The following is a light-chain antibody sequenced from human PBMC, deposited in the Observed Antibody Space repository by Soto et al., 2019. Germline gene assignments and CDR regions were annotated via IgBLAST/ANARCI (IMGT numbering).Light chain of an antibody. CDR1: QSVTSSY. V-gene: IGKV3-20*01. Sequence: EIVLTQSPGTLSLSPGERATLSCRASQSVTSSYLAWYQQKPGQAPRLLIYGASSRATGIPDRFSGSGSGTDFPLTIRRLEPEDFAVYYCQQYSRSPLTFGGGTKLEIK. J-gene: IGKJ4*01. CDR3: QQYSRSPLT. CDR2: GAS.